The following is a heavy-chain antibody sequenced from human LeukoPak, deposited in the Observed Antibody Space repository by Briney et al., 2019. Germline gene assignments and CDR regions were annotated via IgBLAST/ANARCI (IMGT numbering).Heavy chain of an antibody. Sequence: SETLSLTCTVSGGSLSSSSYYWGWIRQPPGKGLEWIGSIYYSGSTYYNPSLKSRVTISVDTSKNQFSLKLSSVTAADTAVYYCARRTRRERRVEYYFEYWGQGTLVTVSS. CDR3: ARRTRRERRVEYYFEY. D-gene: IGHD1-26*01. CDR1: GGSLSSSSYY. J-gene: IGHJ4*02. CDR2: IYYSGST. V-gene: IGHV4-39*01.